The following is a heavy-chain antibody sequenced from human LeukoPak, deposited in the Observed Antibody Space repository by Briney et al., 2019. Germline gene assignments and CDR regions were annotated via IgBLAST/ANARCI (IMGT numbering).Heavy chain of an antibody. CDR1: GGSISSYY. CDR3: ARGVKYVWGSYRHPPRLPYFDY. J-gene: IGHJ4*02. D-gene: IGHD3-16*02. Sequence: PSETLSLTCTVSGGSISSYYWSWIRQPPGKGLEWIGYIYYSGSTNYNPSLKSRVTISVDTSKNQFSLKLSSVTAADTAVYYCARGVKYVWGSYRHPPRLPYFDYWGQGTLVTVSS. CDR2: IYYSGST. V-gene: IGHV4-59*01.